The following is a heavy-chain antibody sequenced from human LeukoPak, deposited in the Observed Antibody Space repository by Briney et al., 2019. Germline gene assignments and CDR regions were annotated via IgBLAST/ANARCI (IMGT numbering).Heavy chain of an antibody. CDR1: GFTFSSYA. CDR3: ARLGGSSFDY. Sequence: PGGSLRLSCAASGFTFSSYAMHWVRQAPGKRLEWVAVISYDGSNKYYADSVKGRFTISRDNSKNTLYLQMNSLRAEDTAVYYCARLGGSSFDYWGQGTLVTVSS. V-gene: IGHV3-30-3*01. CDR2: ISYDGSNK. D-gene: IGHD1-26*01. J-gene: IGHJ4*02.